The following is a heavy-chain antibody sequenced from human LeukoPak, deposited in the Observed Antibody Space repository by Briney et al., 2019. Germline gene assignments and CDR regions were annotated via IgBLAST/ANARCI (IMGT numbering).Heavy chain of an antibody. CDR1: GGTFNNSA. V-gene: IGHV1-69*05. J-gene: IGHJ5*02. CDR3: VIDVHGDYGSGWFDP. D-gene: IGHD4-17*01. CDR2: IMPLFGTA. Sequence: ASVKVSCKTSGGTFNNSAISWVRQAPGQGLEWLGGIMPLFGTAGYAQKFQGRVTITKDESTRTVYLELTSLTSDDTAVYYCVIDVHGDYGSGWFDPWGQGTLVSVSS.